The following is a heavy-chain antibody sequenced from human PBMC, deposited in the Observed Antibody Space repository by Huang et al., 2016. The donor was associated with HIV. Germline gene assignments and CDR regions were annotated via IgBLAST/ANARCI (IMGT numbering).Heavy chain of an antibody. J-gene: IGHJ4*02. CDR3: AKDGRGSGTYYDYFEY. D-gene: IGHD1-26*01. CDR1: GFTFNKFD. Sequence: QVQLVESGGGVVQPGRSLRLSCAAFGFTFNKFDMHWVRQGPGKVLDWVGIISDDGSRKYHAESGKGRFTISRDNSKNTVYLQMNSLRVEDTAVYYCAKDGRGSGTYYDYFEYWGQGTLVTVSS. V-gene: IGHV3-30*18. CDR2: ISDDGSRK.